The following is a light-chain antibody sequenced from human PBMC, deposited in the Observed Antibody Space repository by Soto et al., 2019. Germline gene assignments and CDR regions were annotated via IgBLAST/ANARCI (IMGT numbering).Light chain of an antibody. CDR1: SSDIGDYKY. J-gene: IGLJ2*01. CDR2: EVS. CDR3: SSLTSTNSLV. V-gene: IGLV2-14*01. Sequence: QSVLTQPASVSGSPGQSITISCTGSSSDIGDYKYVSWYQEHPGKAPKLMIYEVSDRSPGVSNRFSGSKSGNTASLTISGLQAEDEADYYCSSLTSTNSLVFGTGTKLTVL.